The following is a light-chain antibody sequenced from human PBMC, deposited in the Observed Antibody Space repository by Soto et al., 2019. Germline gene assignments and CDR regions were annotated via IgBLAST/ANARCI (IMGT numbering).Light chain of an antibody. CDR2: GAS. V-gene: IGKV3-20*01. CDR1: QSVSSSY. Sequence: EIVLTQSPGTLSLSPGERATLSCRASQSVSSSYLAWYQQKPGQAPRLLIYGASSRATGIPDRFSGSGSGKDFTLTISRLEPEDSAVYYCQQYGSSRTFGQGTKVDIK. CDR3: QQYGSSRT. J-gene: IGKJ1*01.